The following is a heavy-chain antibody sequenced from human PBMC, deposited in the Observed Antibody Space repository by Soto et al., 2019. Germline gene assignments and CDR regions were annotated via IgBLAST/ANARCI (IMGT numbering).Heavy chain of an antibody. V-gene: IGHV3-23*01. D-gene: IGHD4-4*01. CDR1: GFTFSSYA. CDR3: AKDLTTVATGYFDD. CDR2: ISGSGGST. J-gene: IGHJ4*02. Sequence: GESLKISCAASGFTFSSYAMSWVRQAPGKGLEWVSAISGSGGSTYYADSVKGRFTISRDNSKKTLSLQMYSLRAEDTAVYYCAKDLTTVATGYFDDWGQGTLVTVSS.